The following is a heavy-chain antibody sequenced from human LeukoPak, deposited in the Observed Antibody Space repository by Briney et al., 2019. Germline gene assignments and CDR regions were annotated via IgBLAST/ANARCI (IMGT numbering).Heavy chain of an antibody. Sequence: GASVKVSCKASGYTFTSYDINWVRQATGQGLEWMGWMNPNSGNTSYAQKFQGRVTMTRNTSISTAYMELSSLRSEDTAVYYCARGRGIRYFDWLLNYWGQGTLVTVSS. CDR2: MNPNSGNT. D-gene: IGHD3-9*01. CDR1: GYTFTSYD. V-gene: IGHV1-8*01. J-gene: IGHJ4*02. CDR3: ARGRGIRYFDWLLNY.